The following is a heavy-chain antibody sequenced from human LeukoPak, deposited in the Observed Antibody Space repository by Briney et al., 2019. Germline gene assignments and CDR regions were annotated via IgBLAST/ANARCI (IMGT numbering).Heavy chain of an antibody. J-gene: IGHJ4*02. CDR1: GFTFRSFA. V-gene: IGHV3-64D*06. D-gene: IGHD3-22*01. Sequence: QPGGSLRLSCSASGFTFRSFALHWVRQAPGKGLEYVSSISSNGDNIYHADFVKGRFTIPRDNFKNALYLQMSSLRAEDTAVYYCVRGSSYYYDSSGYYVEYWGQGTLVTVSS. CDR2: ISSNGDNI. CDR3: VRGSSYYYDSSGYYVEY.